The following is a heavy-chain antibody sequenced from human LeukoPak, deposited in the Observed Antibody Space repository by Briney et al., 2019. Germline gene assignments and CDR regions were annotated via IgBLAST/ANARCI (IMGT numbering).Heavy chain of an antibody. Sequence: SETLSLTCTVSGVSIRSSSYYWGWIRRPPGKGLEWIGSIYYSGSTYYNPSLKSRVTISVDTSKNQFSLKLSSVTAADTAVYYCASSSNNGWIFDYWGQGTLVTVSS. CDR3: ASSSNNGWIFDY. CDR1: GVSIRSSSYY. J-gene: IGHJ4*02. CDR2: IYYSGST. D-gene: IGHD6-19*01. V-gene: IGHV4-39*01.